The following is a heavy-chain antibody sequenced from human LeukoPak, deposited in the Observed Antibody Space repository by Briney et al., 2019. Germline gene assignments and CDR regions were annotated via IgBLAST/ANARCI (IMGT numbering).Heavy chain of an antibody. CDR3: ARAGYSYGYVDY. CDR2: IYYSGST. CDR1: GGSISSSSYH. D-gene: IGHD5-18*01. J-gene: IGHJ4*02. Sequence: SETLPLTCTVSGGSISSSSYHWGWIRQPPGKGLEWIGSIYYSGSTWSSLKSRVTISIDTSKNKFSLKLSSVTAADTAVYYCARAGYSYGYVDYWGQGTLVTVSS. V-gene: IGHV4-39*07.